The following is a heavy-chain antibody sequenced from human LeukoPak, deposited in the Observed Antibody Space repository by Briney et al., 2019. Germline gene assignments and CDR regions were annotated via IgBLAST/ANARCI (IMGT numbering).Heavy chain of an antibody. CDR2: IYYSGST. J-gene: IGHJ3*02. D-gene: IGHD3-22*01. CDR3: ARAQYYYDSSGYIDGFDI. V-gene: IGHV4-30-4*08. CDR1: SGSINSGDYY. Sequence: PSETLSLTCTVSSGSINSGDYYWSWIRQPPGKGLEWIGYIYYSGSTYYNPSLQSRITISSDTSKNHFSLKLRSVTAADTAVYHCARAQYYYDSSGYIDGFDIWGQGTMVTVSS.